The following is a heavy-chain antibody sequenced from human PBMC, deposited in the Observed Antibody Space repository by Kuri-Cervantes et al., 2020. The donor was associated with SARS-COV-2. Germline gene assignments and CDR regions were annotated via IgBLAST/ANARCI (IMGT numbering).Heavy chain of an antibody. Sequence: GESLKISCAASGFTFSSYWMSWVRQAPGKGLEWVAVISYDGSNKYYADSVKGRFTISRDNSKNTLYLQMNSLRAEDTAVYYCANTLVWGVDYWGQGTLVTVSS. V-gene: IGHV3-30-3*01. J-gene: IGHJ4*02. CDR1: GFTFSSYW. CDR2: ISYDGSNK. CDR3: ANTLVWGVDY. D-gene: IGHD7-27*01.